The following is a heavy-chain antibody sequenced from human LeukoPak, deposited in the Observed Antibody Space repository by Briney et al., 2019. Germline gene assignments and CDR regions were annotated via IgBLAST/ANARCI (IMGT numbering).Heavy chain of an antibody. D-gene: IGHD2-15*01. J-gene: IGHJ5*02. CDR1: GGSITATGTYY. CDR2: IYTSGST. CDR3: ARETVAGSRFDP. Sequence: SGPTLVNPSQTLSLTCTVSGGSITATGTYYWSWIRQPAGQGLEWIGRIYTSGSTYYNPSFKSRVTISVDTSKTRFSLNLSSVTAADTAVYYCARETVAGSRFDPWGQGTLVTVSS. V-gene: IGHV4-61*02.